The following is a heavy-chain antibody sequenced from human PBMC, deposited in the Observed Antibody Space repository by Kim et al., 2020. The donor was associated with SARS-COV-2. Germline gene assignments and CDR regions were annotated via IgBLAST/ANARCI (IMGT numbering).Heavy chain of an antibody. Sequence: GVSLRLSCAASGFTVSSNYMSWVRQAPGKGLEWVSVIYSGGSTYYADSVKGRFTISRDNSKNTLYLQMNSLRAEDTAVYYCVFYCSGGSCQMPFDYWGQGTLVTVSS. J-gene: IGHJ4*02. V-gene: IGHV3-53*01. CDR2: IYSGGST. D-gene: IGHD2-15*01. CDR1: GFTVSSNY. CDR3: VFYCSGGSCQMPFDY.